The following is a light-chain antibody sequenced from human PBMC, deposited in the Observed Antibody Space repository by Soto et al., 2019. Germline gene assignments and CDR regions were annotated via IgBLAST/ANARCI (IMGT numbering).Light chain of an antibody. CDR3: SSYAGSNIYVV. Sequence: QSALTQPPSASGSPGQSVAISCTGTSSDVGAYNYVSWCQQHPGKAPKLILYEVTTRPSGVPDRFSGSKSGNTASLTVSGLQAEDEADYYCSSYAGSNIYVVFGGGTKLTVL. J-gene: IGLJ2*01. CDR1: SSDVGAYNY. CDR2: EVT. V-gene: IGLV2-8*01.